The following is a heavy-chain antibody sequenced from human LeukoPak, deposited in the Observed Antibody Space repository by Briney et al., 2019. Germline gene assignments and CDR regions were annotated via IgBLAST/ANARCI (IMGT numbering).Heavy chain of an antibody. CDR2: IIPIFGTA. Sequence: GASVKVSCKASGGTFSSYAISWVRQAPGQGLEWMGGIIPIFGTANYAQKFQGRVTITADESTSTAYMELSSLRSEDTAVYCCARDTAMVPGWFDPWGQGTLVTVSS. V-gene: IGHV1-69*01. CDR1: GGTFSSYA. CDR3: ARDTAMVPGWFDP. D-gene: IGHD5-18*01. J-gene: IGHJ5*02.